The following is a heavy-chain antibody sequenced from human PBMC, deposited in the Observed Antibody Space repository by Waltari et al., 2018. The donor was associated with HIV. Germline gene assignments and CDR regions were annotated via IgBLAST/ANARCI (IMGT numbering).Heavy chain of an antibody. Sequence: QVELVESGGGVVQPGRSLRLSCAASGFTFSSSGMPWLRKAPGKGLELVAVIWYDGSNKYYADSVRGRFTISRDNSKNTLYLQMNSLRAEDTAVYYCARDRKDTANDAFDNWGQGTMVTVSS. CDR3: ARDRKDTANDAFDN. CDR2: IWYDGSNK. V-gene: IGHV3-33*01. J-gene: IGHJ3*02. CDR1: GFTFSSSG. D-gene: IGHD5-18*01.